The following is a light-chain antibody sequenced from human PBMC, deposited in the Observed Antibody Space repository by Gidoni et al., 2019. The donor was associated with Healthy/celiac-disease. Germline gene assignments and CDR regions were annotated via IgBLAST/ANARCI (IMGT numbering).Light chain of an antibody. J-gene: IGLJ2*01. Sequence: QSALTQPASVSGSPGQSITISCTGTSTYVGGYNYVSWYQQHPGKAPKLMIYDVSNRPSGVSNRFSGSKSGNTASLTISGLQAEDEADYYCNSYTSSSTLVVFGGGTKLTVL. CDR2: DVS. CDR3: NSYTSSSTLVV. CDR1: STYVGGYNY. V-gene: IGLV2-14*03.